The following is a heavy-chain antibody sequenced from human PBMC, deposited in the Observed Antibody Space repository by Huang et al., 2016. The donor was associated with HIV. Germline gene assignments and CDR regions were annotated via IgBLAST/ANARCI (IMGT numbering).Heavy chain of an antibody. J-gene: IGHJ6*03. CDR3: ARDLWLRDLYYYYYMDV. Sequence: QVQLVESGGGVVQPGRSLRLSCAASRFTFSNYAMHWVRQAAGKGLEWVAVISYDGSNKYYADSGKGRFTISRDNSKNTLYLQMNSLRAEDTAVYYCARDLWLRDLYYYYYMDVWGKGTTVTVSS. V-gene: IGHV3-30-3*01. CDR1: RFTFSNYA. CDR2: ISYDGSNK. D-gene: IGHD5-12*01.